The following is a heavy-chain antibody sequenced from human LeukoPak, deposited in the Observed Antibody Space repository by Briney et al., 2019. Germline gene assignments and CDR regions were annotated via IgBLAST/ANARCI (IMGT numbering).Heavy chain of an antibody. D-gene: IGHD3-22*01. J-gene: IGHJ3*02. CDR3: ARAVHYYDSSGYYQGAFDI. V-gene: IGHV1-46*01. CDR2: INPSGGST. Sequence: ASVKVSCKASGYTFTSYYMHWVRQAPRQGLEWMGIINPSGGSTSYAQKFQGRVTMTRDTSTSTVYMELSSLRSEDTAVYYCARAVHYYDSSGYYQGAFDIWGQGTMVTVSS. CDR1: GYTFTSYY.